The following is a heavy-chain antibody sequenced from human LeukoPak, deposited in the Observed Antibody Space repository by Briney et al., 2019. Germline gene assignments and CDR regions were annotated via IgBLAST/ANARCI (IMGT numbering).Heavy chain of an antibody. V-gene: IGHV3-23*01. D-gene: IGHD2-15*01. CDR3: AREDSIVVVVAALKYYYYGMDV. CDR2: ISGSGGTT. J-gene: IGHJ6*02. Sequence: GGSLRLSCAASGFTFSSYAMNWVRQAPGKGLEWVSVISGSGGTTYYADSVKGRFTISRDNSKNTLYLQMNSLRAEDTAVYHCAREDSIVVVVAALKYYYYGMDVWGQGTTVTVSS. CDR1: GFTFSSYA.